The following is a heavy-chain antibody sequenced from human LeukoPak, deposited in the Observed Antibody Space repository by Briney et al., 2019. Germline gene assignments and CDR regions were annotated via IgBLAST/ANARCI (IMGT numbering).Heavy chain of an antibody. V-gene: IGHV4-4*02. J-gene: IGHJ6*03. CDR1: GGSISSLNW. Sequence: SETLSLTCAVSGGSISSLNWWSWVRQPPGKGLEWIGEIYRSGSTNYSPSFQGQATISVDKSISTAYLQWSSLKASDTAMYYCAGRIAVAGKDYYYYYMDVWGKGTTVTVSS. D-gene: IGHD6-19*01. CDR2: IYRSGST. CDR3: AGRIAVAGKDYYYYYMDV.